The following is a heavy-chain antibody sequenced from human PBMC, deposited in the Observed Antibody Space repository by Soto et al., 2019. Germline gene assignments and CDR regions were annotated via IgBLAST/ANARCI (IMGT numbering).Heavy chain of an antibody. CDR3: AKDVSSAYYFDY. CDR1: GFTFSSSG. CDR2: ISYDGSNK. V-gene: IGHV3-30*18. Sequence: GGSLRLSCAASGFTFSSSGMHWVRQAPGKGLEWVAVISYDGSNKNYEDSVKGRFTISRDNSKNTLYLQMNSLRAEDTAVYYCAKDVSSAYYFDYWGQGTLVTVS. J-gene: IGHJ4*02.